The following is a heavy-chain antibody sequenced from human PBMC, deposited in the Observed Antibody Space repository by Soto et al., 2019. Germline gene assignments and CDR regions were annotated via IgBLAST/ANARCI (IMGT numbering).Heavy chain of an antibody. D-gene: IGHD1-26*01. Sequence: GSLRLSCAASGFTFGDYTMHWVRQAPGKGLEWVSLISWDGGSTYYADSVKGRFTISRDNSKNSLYLQMNSLRTEDTALYYCAKDGNSGSYYLFDYWGQGTLVTVSS. CDR1: GFTFGDYT. V-gene: IGHV3-43*01. CDR3: AKDGNSGSYYLFDY. CDR2: ISWDGGST. J-gene: IGHJ4*02.